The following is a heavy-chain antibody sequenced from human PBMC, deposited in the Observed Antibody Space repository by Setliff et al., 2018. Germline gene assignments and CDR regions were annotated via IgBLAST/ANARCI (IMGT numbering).Heavy chain of an antibody. CDR2: VYRRGST. D-gene: IGHD6-19*01. V-gene: IGHV4-61*09. Sequence: SETLSLTCNVSGVSIANTASYWSWIRQPAGKTLEWIGQVYRRGSTNFSPSLKSQVTISLDTSKNQFSLNLTSVTAADTAVYYCARASSGWYSAYYYYMDVWGKGTTVTVSS. J-gene: IGHJ6*03. CDR3: ARASSGWYSAYYYYMDV. CDR1: GVSIANTASY.